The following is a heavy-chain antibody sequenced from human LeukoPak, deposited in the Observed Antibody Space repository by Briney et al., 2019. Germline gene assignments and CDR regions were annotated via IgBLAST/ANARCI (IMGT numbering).Heavy chain of an antibody. CDR1: GFTFSSYG. V-gene: IGHV3-33*01. D-gene: IGHD6-13*01. CDR2: IWYDGTNK. J-gene: IGHJ3*02. CDR3: AGENVRYSSSPGAFDI. Sequence: GGSLRLSCAASGFTFSSYGMHWVRQAPGKGLEWVALIWYDGTNKYYADSVKGRFTISRDKSKNTLYLQMNSLRAEDTSVYYCAGENVRYSSSPGAFDIWGRGTMVTVFS.